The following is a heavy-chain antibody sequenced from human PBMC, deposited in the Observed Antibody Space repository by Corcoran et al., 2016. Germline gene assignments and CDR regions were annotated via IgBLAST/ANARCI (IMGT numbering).Heavy chain of an antibody. CDR1: GYTFTSYG. V-gene: IGHV1-18*01. J-gene: IGHJ5*02. D-gene: IGHD2-21*02. Sequence: QVQLVQSGAEVKKPGASVKVSCKASGYTFTSYGISWVRQAPGQGLEWMGWISAYNGNTNYAQKLQGRVTMTTDTSTSTAYMELRSLRSDDTAVYYCARTQSPVVVTSTNWFDHWGQGTLVTVSS. CDR3: ARTQSPVVVTSTNWFDH. CDR2: ISAYNGNT.